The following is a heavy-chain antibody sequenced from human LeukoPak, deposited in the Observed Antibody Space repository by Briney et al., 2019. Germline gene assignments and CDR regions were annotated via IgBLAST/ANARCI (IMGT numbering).Heavy chain of an antibody. CDR3: ARDRREYYYGSGSYYNGRPLDY. CDR1: GFTFSSYS. Sequence: GGSLRLSCAASGFTFSSYSMNWVRQAPGKGLEWVSYISSSSSTIYYADSVKGRFNISRDNAKNSLYLQMNSLRDEDTAVYYCARDRREYYYGSGSYYNGRPLDYWGQGTLVTVSS. CDR2: ISSSSSTI. J-gene: IGHJ4*02. D-gene: IGHD3-10*01. V-gene: IGHV3-48*02.